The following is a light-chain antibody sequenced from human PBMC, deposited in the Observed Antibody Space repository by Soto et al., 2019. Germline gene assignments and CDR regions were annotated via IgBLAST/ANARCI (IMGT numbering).Light chain of an antibody. J-gene: IGKJ4*01. CDR1: QSVSSN. CDR3: QRYRYRLS. Sequence: EIVMTQSPATLSVSPGERATLSCRASQSVSSNLVWYQQKPGQAPRLLIYGASTRATGIPARFSGSGSGTEFALTISSLQSEDFAGYYCQRYRYRLSLGGGTRVEIK. V-gene: IGKV3-15*01. CDR2: GAS.